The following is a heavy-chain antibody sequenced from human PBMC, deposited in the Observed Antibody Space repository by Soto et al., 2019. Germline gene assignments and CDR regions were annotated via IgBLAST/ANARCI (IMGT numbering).Heavy chain of an antibody. CDR3: AKGYGQPLECPYSYGMDV. Sequence: QVQLVESGGGVVQPGRSLRLSCAASGFTFSSYGMHWVRQAPGKGLEWVAVITYDVSNKYYADSVHGRFTISRDNSKNTLYLKMNSVRAEDTAVYYFAKGYGQPLECPYSYGMDVWGQGTTVTVSS. CDR1: GFTFSSYG. V-gene: IGHV3-30*18. CDR2: ITYDVSNK. D-gene: IGHD3-3*01. J-gene: IGHJ6*02.